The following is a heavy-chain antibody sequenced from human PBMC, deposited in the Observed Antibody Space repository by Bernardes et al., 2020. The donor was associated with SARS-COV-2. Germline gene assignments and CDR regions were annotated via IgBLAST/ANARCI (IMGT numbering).Heavy chain of an antibody. CDR2: IYYSGST. CDR3: ARVQSDGTIFGVRYGMDV. J-gene: IGHJ6*02. Sequence: SETLSLTCTVSGGSISSYYWSWIRQPPGKGLEWIGYIYYSGSTNYNPSLKSRVTISVDTSKNQFSLKLSSVTAADTAVYYCARVQSDGTIFGVRYGMDVWGQGTTVTVSS. CDR1: GGSISSYY. V-gene: IGHV4-59*01. D-gene: IGHD3-3*01.